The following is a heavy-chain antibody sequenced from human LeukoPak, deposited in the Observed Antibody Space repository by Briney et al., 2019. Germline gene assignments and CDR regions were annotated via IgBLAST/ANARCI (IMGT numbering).Heavy chain of an antibody. CDR3: ARNSYGSGSQDH. CDR1: GFTPSSYW. J-gene: IGHJ4*02. V-gene: IGHV3-7*01. Sequence: GGSLRLSCAASGFTPSSYWMTWVRQAPGKGLEWVANINQDGHAQYYVQSVRGRFTISRHNAKSSLYLQMNSLSVEDTGVYYCARNSYGSGSQDHWGQGTLVTVSS. CDR2: INQDGHAQ. D-gene: IGHD3-10*01.